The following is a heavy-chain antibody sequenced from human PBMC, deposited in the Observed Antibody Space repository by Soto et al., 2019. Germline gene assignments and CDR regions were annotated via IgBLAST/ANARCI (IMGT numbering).Heavy chain of an antibody. D-gene: IGHD3-3*01. CDR3: ARGLSGYYLYYYYYYYMDV. Sequence: QVQLVQSGAEVKKPGASVKVSCKASGYTFTSYDINWVRQATGQGLEWMGWMNPNSGNTGYAQKSQGRVTMTRNTSISTAYMELSSLRSEDTAVYYCARGLSGYYLYYYYYYYMDVWGKGTTVTVSS. CDR1: GYTFTSYD. CDR2: MNPNSGNT. V-gene: IGHV1-8*01. J-gene: IGHJ6*03.